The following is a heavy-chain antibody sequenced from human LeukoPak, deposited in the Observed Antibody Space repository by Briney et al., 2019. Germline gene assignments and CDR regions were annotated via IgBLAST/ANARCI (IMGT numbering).Heavy chain of an antibody. J-gene: IGHJ5*02. V-gene: IGHV4-59*01. CDR3: ARDGVGGDTAMVNKFDP. D-gene: IGHD5-18*01. CDR2: IYYSGST. CDR1: GGSISSYY. Sequence: SETLSLTCTVSGGSISSYYWSWIRQPPGKGLEWIGYIYYSGSTNYNPSLKSRVTISVDTSKNQFSLKLNSVSAADTAVYYCARDGVGGDTAMVNKFDPWGQGTLVTVSS.